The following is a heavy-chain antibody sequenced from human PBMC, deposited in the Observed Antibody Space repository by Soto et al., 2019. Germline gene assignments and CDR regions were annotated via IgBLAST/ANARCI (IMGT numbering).Heavy chain of an antibody. CDR3: ARDHSSSYNYYYYMDV. D-gene: IGHD6-6*01. Sequence: ASVKVSCKASGYTFTSYDMHWVRQAPGQRLEWMGWINAGNGNTKYSQKFQGRVTITRDTSASTAYMELSRLRSEDTDMYFCARDHSSSYNYYYYMDVWGKGTTVTVSS. V-gene: IGHV1-3*01. J-gene: IGHJ6*03. CDR1: GYTFTSYD. CDR2: INAGNGNT.